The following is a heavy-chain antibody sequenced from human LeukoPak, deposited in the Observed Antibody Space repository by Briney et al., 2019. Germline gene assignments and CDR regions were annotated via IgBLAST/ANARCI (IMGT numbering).Heavy chain of an antibody. D-gene: IGHD3-10*01. J-gene: IGHJ4*02. Sequence: SETLSLTCTVSGGSISSSSYYWGWIRQPPGKGLEWIGSIYYSGSTYYNPSLKSRVTISVDTSKNQFSLKLSSVTAADTAVYYCAREEGFGRSSNWGQGTLVTVSS. CDR2: IYYSGST. CDR3: AREEGFGRSSN. CDR1: GGSISSSSYY. V-gene: IGHV4-39*07.